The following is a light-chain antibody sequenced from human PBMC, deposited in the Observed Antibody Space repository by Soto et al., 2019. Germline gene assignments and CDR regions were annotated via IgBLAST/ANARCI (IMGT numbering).Light chain of an antibody. J-gene: IGKJ1*01. V-gene: IGKV3-15*01. Sequence: EIVMTQSPTTLSVSLGERATLSCRASQSVSSNLAWFQQKPGQAPRLLIYGASTRATGFPGRFSGSGSGTEFTLTISSLQSEDFAVYYCQQYNNWPRTFGQGTKVEIK. CDR1: QSVSSN. CDR3: QQYNNWPRT. CDR2: GAS.